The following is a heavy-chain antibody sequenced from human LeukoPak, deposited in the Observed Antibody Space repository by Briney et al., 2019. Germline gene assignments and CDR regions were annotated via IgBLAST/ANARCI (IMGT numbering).Heavy chain of an antibody. CDR1: GGSISSGGYY. CDR2: IYYSGST. V-gene: IGHV4-31*03. D-gene: IGHD2-15*01. Sequence: SQTLSLTCTVSGGSISSGGYYWSWIRQHPGKGLEWIGYIYYSGSTYYDPTLKSRVTISVDTSKNQFSLKLSSATAADTAVYYCASCSGGSCSGWGQGTLVTVSS. J-gene: IGHJ4*02. CDR3: ASCSGGSCSG.